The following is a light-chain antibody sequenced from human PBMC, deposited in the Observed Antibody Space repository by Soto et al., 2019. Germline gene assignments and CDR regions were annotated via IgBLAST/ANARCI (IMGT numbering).Light chain of an antibody. V-gene: IGKV3-20*01. CDR2: DAS. CDR1: QSVSSSY. J-gene: IGKJ1*01. Sequence: EIVLTQSPGTLSLSPGERATLSCRASQSVSSSYLAWYQQKSGQAPRLLIYDASNRATGIPARFSGSGSGTDFTLTISSLQSADFAAYYCQQYSDRSSTFGQGTKVDIK. CDR3: QQYSDRSST.